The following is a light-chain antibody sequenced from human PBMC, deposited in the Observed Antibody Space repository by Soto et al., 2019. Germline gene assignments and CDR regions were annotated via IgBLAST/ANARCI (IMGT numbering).Light chain of an antibody. CDR2: DAT. CDR1: QSVGNF. Sequence: ETVLTQSPGTLSLSPGERATLSCRASQSVGNFLAWYQQKPGQAPRLLIYDATQRATGIPARFSGSGSGTDFTRTISSLEPEDFAVYYCQQRSNWPFIFTFGPGTKVDFK. CDR3: QQRSNWPFIFT. J-gene: IGKJ3*01. V-gene: IGKV3-11*01.